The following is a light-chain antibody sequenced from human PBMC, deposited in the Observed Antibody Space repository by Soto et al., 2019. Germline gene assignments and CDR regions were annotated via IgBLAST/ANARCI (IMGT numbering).Light chain of an antibody. CDR2: DTS. J-gene: IGKJ1*01. CDR3: HQRKSWPRT. CDR1: QTVSSK. V-gene: IGKV3-11*01. Sequence: EIELTQSPATLSSSPGERATLSCRASQTVSSKLAWYQHKPGQAPRLLIYDTSNRATGIPARFSGSGSGTDFTLTISSLDPEDFAVYYCHQRKSWPRTFGQGTKVDIK.